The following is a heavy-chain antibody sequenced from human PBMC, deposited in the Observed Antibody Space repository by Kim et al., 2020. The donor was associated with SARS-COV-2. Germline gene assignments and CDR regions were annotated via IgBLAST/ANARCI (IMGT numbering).Heavy chain of an antibody. V-gene: IGHV4-59*01. CDR3: ARDWGGYAFDI. J-gene: IGHJ3*02. Sequence: SETLSLTCTVSGGSISSYYWSWIRQPPGKGLEWIGYIYYSGSTNYNPSLKSRVTISVDTSKNQFSLKLSSVTAADTALYYCARDWGGYAFDIWGHGTMVT. CDR1: GGSISSYY. CDR2: IYYSGST. D-gene: IGHD3-3*01.